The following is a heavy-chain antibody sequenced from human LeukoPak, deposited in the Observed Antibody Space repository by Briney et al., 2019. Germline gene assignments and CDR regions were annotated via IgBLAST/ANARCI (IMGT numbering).Heavy chain of an antibody. CDR2: INPNSGGT. J-gene: IGHJ3*02. D-gene: IGHD2-15*01. CDR3: ARVARYCSGGSCYVDAFDI. CDR1: GYTFTGYY. Sequence: APVKVSCKASGYTFTGYYMHWVRQAPGQGLEWMGWINPNSGGTNYAQKFQGRVTMTRDTSISTAYMELSRLRSDDTAVYYCARVARYCSGGSCYVDAFDIWGQGTMVTVSS. V-gene: IGHV1-2*02.